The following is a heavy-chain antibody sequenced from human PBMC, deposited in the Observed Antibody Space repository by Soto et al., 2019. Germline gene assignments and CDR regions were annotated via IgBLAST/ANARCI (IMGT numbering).Heavy chain of an antibody. CDR1: GFTVSSNY. D-gene: IGHD3-3*01. V-gene: IGHV3-53*01. Sequence: GGSLRLSCAASGFTVSSNYMSCVRQAPGKGLEWVSVIYSGGSTYYADSVKGRFTISRDNSKNTLYLQMNSLRAEDTAVYYCARDRITPYYYGMDVWGQGTKVTVSS. J-gene: IGHJ6*02. CDR2: IYSGGST. CDR3: ARDRITPYYYGMDV.